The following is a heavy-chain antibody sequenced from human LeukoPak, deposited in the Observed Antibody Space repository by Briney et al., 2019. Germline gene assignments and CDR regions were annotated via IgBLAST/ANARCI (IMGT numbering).Heavy chain of an antibody. CDR2: INPNSGGT. CDR1: GYTFTGYY. CDR3: ARIPVADYGDYFYDY. D-gene: IGHD4-17*01. J-gene: IGHJ4*02. V-gene: IGHV1-2*02. Sequence: ASVKVSCKAAGYTFTGYYMHWVRQAPGQGLEWMGCINPNSGGTNYAQKFQGRVTMTRDTSISTAYMELSRLRSDDTAVYYCARIPVADYGDYFYDYWGQGTLVTVSS.